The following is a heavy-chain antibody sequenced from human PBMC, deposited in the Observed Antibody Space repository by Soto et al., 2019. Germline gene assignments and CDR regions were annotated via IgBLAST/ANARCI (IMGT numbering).Heavy chain of an antibody. CDR3: ARGGYSSSFYYYGMDV. Sequence: GASVKVSCKASGCTFSSYAISWVRQAPGQGLEWMGGIIPIFGTANYAQKFQGRVTITADESTSTAYMELSSLRSEDTAVYYCARGGYSSSFYYYGMDVWGQGTTVTVSS. CDR2: IIPIFGTA. V-gene: IGHV1-69*13. D-gene: IGHD6-6*01. CDR1: GCTFSSYA. J-gene: IGHJ6*02.